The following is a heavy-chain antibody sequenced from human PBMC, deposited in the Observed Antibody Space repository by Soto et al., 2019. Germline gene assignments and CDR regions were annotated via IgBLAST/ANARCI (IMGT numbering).Heavy chain of an antibody. D-gene: IGHD3-3*01. Sequence: SETLSLTCTVSGGSISSYYWSWIRQPPGKGLEWIGYIYYSGSTNYIPSLKSRVTISVDTSKNQFSLKLSSVTAADTAVYYCARRGYDFWSGYYYWFDPWGRGTLVTVSS. CDR3: ARRGYDFWSGYYYWFDP. CDR1: GGSISSYY. J-gene: IGHJ5*02. CDR2: IYYSGST. V-gene: IGHV4-59*12.